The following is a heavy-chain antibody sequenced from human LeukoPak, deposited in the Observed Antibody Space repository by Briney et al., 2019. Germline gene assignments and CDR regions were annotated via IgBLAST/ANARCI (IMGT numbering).Heavy chain of an antibody. CDR2: ISSSGSTI. V-gene: IGHV3-48*03. CDR1: GFTFSSYE. CDR3: ASDCGGGSCYGPYDAFDI. Sequence: GGSLRLSCAASGFTFSSYEMNWVRQAPGKGLEWVSYISSSGSTIYYADSVKGRFTISRDNAKNSLYLQMNSLRAEDTAVYYCASDCGGGSCYGPYDAFDIWGQGTMVTVSS. D-gene: IGHD2-15*01. J-gene: IGHJ3*02.